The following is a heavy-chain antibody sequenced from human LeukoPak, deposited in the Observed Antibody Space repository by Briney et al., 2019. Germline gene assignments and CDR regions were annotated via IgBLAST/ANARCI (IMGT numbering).Heavy chain of an antibody. CDR1: GDSVSSNSAT. CDR3: VRGSPRYLDY. V-gene: IGHV6-1*01. Sequence: SQTLSLTCAISGDSVSSNSATWNWIRQSPSRGLEWLGRTYYRSKWYNEYAVSVKSRITINPDTPKNQFSLQLNSVTPEDTAVYYCVRGSPRYLDYWGQGTLVTVSP. D-gene: IGHD6-19*01. CDR2: TYYRSKWYN. J-gene: IGHJ4*02.